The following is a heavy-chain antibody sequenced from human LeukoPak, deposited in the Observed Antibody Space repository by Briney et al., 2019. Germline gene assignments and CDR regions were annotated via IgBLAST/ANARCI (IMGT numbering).Heavy chain of an antibody. CDR3: AREVDYGGNYFDY. CDR1: GFTFSDYY. CDR2: ISSSGSTI. J-gene: IGHJ4*02. V-gene: IGHV3-11*01. D-gene: IGHD4-23*01. Sequence: GGSLRLSCAASGFTFSDYYMSWIRQAPGKGLEWVSYISSSGSTIYYADSVKGRFTISRDNAKNSLCLQMNSLRAEDTAVYYCAREVDYGGNYFDYWGQGTLVTVSS.